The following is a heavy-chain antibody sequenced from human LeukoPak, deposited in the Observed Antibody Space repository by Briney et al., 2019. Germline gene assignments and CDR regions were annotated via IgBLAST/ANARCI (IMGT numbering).Heavy chain of an antibody. Sequence: SETLSLTCTVSGGSISSSSYYWGWIRQPPGKGLEWIGSIYYSGSTYYNPSLKSRVTMSVDTSKNQFSLKLSSVTAADTAVYYCARDVGGNLPRLDYWGQGTLVTVSS. V-gene: IGHV4-39*07. CDR3: ARDVGGNLPRLDY. J-gene: IGHJ4*02. CDR2: IYYSGST. D-gene: IGHD4-23*01. CDR1: GGSISSSSYY.